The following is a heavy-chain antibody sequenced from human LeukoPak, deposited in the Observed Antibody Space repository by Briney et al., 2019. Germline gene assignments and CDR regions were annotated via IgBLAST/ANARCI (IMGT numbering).Heavy chain of an antibody. J-gene: IGHJ5*02. CDR1: GWSFNDYY. D-gene: IGHD2-2*01. CDR2: INARGDI. CDR3: ARGQVPAARGYNWFDP. Sequence: SETLSLTCAVYGWSFNDYYWNWIRQPPGKGLEWIGEINARGDINYNPSLKSRVTISVDTYKKQFSLRLPSIIAADTALYYCARGQVPAARGYNWFDPWGQGTLVTVSS. V-gene: IGHV4-34*01.